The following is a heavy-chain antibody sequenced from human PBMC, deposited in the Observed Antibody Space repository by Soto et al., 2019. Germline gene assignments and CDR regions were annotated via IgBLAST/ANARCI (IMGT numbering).Heavy chain of an antibody. CDR1: GYTFFTYD. D-gene: IGHD5-12*01. V-gene: IGHV1-18*01. CDR3: ARHHGPTTSENWFDP. Sequence: QVHLVQSGVEVKTPGASVKVSCQASGYTFFTYDISWVRQAPGQGLEWMGWISTYSGDTKYAQKFQGRITMTTDTSTTTAYLEPTILRSDDTAVYYCARHHGPTTSENWFDPWGQGTLVTVSS. J-gene: IGHJ5*02. CDR2: ISTYSGDT.